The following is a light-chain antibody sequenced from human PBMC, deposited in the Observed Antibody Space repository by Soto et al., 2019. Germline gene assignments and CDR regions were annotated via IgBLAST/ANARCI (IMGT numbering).Light chain of an antibody. CDR1: QSISSD. CDR2: DAS. Sequence: EIVLTQSPATLSLSPGERATLSCRASQSISSDLAWYQQKPGQAPRLLIYDASNRATGIPARFSGSGSGTDFTLTISSLEPEDFAVYYCQQRSKWPRTFGQGTKVEIK. J-gene: IGKJ1*01. CDR3: QQRSKWPRT. V-gene: IGKV3-11*01.